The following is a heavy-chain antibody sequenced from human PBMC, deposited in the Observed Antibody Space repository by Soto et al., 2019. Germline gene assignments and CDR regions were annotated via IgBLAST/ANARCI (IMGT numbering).Heavy chain of an antibody. D-gene: IGHD2-2*01. CDR2: ISTSSRYI. CDR1: GFTFTSYS. Sequence: PGGSLRLSCAASGFTFTSYSMNWVRQAPGKGLEWVSSISTSSRYIYYVDSVKGRFTISRDNAKNSLYLQMNSLGAEDTAVYYCARAKDIVLVPAGLGMDVWGQGTTVTVS. J-gene: IGHJ6*02. V-gene: IGHV3-21*01. CDR3: ARAKDIVLVPAGLGMDV.